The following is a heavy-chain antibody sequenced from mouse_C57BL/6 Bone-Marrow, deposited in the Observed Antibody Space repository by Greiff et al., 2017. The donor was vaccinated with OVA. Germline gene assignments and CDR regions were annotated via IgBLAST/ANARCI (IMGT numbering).Heavy chain of an antibody. D-gene: IGHD1-3*01. J-gene: IGHJ2*01. CDR3: ARPDNGY. CDR1: GYTFTDYY. CDR2: INPNNGGT. Sequence: EVQLQQSGPELVKPGASVKISCKASGYTFTDYYMNWVKQSHGKSLEWIGDINPNNGGTSYNQKFKGKATLTVDKSSSTAYMELRSLTSEDSAVYYCARPDNGYWGQGTTLTVSS. V-gene: IGHV1-26*01.